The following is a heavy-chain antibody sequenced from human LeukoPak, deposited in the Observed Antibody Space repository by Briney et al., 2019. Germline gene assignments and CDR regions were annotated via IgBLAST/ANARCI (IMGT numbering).Heavy chain of an antibody. V-gene: IGHV3-30*02. J-gene: IGHJ1*01. CDR3: AKAWGGSSGWEPAEYFQH. Sequence: GGSLRLSCAASGFTFSSYGMHWVRQAPGKGLEWVAFIRYDGSNKYYADSVKGRFTISRDNSKNTLYLQMNSLRAEDTAGYYCAKAWGGSSGWEPAEYFQHWGQGTLVTVSS. D-gene: IGHD6-19*01. CDR2: IRYDGSNK. CDR1: GFTFSSYG.